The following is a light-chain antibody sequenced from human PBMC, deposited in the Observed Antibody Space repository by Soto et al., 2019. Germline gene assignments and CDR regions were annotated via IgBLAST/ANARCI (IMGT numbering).Light chain of an antibody. Sequence: DFVMTQSPGSLAVSLGERATVNCKSSQSVLSRSDNKNYLAWYQQKAGQPPKLVIRWASTREPGVPDRFSGSGSGTDFTLTISSLQAEDVAVYFGQQYYGTPITFGQGTRLEIK. CDR2: WAS. CDR1: QSVLSRSDNKNY. V-gene: IGKV4-1*01. CDR3: QQYYGTPIT. J-gene: IGKJ5*01.